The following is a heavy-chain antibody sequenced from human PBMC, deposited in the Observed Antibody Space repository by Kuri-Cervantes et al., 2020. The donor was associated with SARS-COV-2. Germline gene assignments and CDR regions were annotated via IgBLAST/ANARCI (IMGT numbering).Heavy chain of an antibody. CDR1: GHTFTSYG. Sequence: SVKVSCKASGHTFTSYGISWVRQAPGQGLEWMGRIIPILGTANYAQKFQGRVTITADKSTSTAYMELSSLRSEDTAAYYCARTAKTGQLRDYWGQGTLVTVSS. J-gene: IGHJ4*02. D-gene: IGHD2-21*02. CDR2: IIPILGTA. V-gene: IGHV1-69*04. CDR3: ARTAKTGQLRDY.